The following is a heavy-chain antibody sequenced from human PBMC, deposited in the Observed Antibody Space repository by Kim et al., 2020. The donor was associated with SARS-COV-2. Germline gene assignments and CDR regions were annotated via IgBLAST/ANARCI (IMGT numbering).Heavy chain of an antibody. Sequence: VKGRFTTSRDKSKNTLYLQMNSRRAEDTAGYYCARDGPLRDRAVAGTCDYWGQGTLVTVSS. CDR3: ARDGPLRDRAVAGTCDY. J-gene: IGHJ4*02. V-gene: IGHV3-30*07. D-gene: IGHD6-19*01.